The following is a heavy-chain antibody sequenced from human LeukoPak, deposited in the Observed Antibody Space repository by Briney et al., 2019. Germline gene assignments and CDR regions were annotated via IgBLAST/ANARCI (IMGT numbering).Heavy chain of an antibody. CDR3: AKDSQLGLPNTP. CDR2: IWYDGSNK. CDR1: GFTFSSYG. D-gene: IGHD1/OR15-1a*01. J-gene: IGHJ5*02. Sequence: GGSLRLSCAASGFTFSSYGMHWVRQAPGKGLEWVAVIWYDGSNKYYADSVKGRFTISRDNSKNTLYLQMNSLRAEDTAVYYCAKDSQLGLPNTPWGQGTLVTVSS. V-gene: IGHV3-30*02.